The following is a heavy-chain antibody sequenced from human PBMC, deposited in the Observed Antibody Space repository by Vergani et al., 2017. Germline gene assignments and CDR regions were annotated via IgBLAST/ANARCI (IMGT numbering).Heavy chain of an antibody. J-gene: IGHJ5*02. CDR2: IKQDGSEK. CDR3: ARVGGYYDSSGYYYRYNWFDP. CDR1: GFTFSSYW. Sequence: EVQLVESGGGLVQPGGSLRLSCAASGFTFSSYWMSWVRQAPGKGLEWVANIKQDGSEKYYVDSVKGRFTISRDNAKNSLYLQMNSLRAEDTAVYYCARVGGYYDSSGYYYRYNWFDPWGQGTLVTVSS. V-gene: IGHV3-7*01. D-gene: IGHD3-22*01.